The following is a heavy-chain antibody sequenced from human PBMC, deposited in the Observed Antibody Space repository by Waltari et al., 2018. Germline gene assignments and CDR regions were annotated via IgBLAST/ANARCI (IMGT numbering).Heavy chain of an antibody. CDR2: IWYEGSNK. Sequence: QVQLVESGGGVVQPGRSLRLSCAASGFTFSSYGMHWVRQAPGKGLEWVAVIWYEGSNKYYADSVKGRFTISRDNSKNTLYLQMNSLRAEDTAMYYCAKGPVGGEGSGYGNGVAYYFDYWGQGTLVTVSS. CDR1: GFTFSSYG. J-gene: IGHJ4*02. D-gene: IGHD5-12*01. V-gene: IGHV3-30*18. CDR3: AKGPVGGEGSGYGNGVAYYFDY.